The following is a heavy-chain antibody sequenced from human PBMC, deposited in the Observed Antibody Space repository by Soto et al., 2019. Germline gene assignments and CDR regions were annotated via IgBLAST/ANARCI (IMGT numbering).Heavy chain of an antibody. CDR2: ISNDGSNK. CDR3: ARESRFLEWLSLNWFDP. Sequence: GGSLRLSCAASGFSFSTYGMHWVRQAPGKGLEWVAFISNDGSNKYYADSVKGRFTISRDNAKNSLYLQMNSLRDEDTAVYYCARESRFLEWLSLNWFDPWGQGTLVTVSS. D-gene: IGHD3-3*01. J-gene: IGHJ5*02. V-gene: IGHV3-30*03. CDR1: GFSFSTYG.